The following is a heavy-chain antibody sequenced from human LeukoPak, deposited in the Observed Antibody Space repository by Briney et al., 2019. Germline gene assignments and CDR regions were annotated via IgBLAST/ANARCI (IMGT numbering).Heavy chain of an antibody. D-gene: IGHD6-13*01. CDR1: GGSLSDYY. J-gene: IGHJ4*02. V-gene: IGHV4-34*01. CDR2: INHSGST. Sequence: SETLSLTCGVYGGSLSDYYWGWIRQPPGKGLEWIGEINHSGSTNYNPSLKSRVTISVDTSKNQFSLKLSSVTAADTAVYYCARGPYSSSWYEFDYWGQGTLVTVSS. CDR3: ARGPYSSSWYEFDY.